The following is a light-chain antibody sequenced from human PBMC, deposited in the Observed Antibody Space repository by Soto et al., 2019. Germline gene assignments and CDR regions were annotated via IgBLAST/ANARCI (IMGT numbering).Light chain of an antibody. Sequence: QCALTQPASVSGSPGQSITISCTGTSSDVGGYNYVSWYQQHPGKAPKLMIFDVSTRPSEISNRFSGSKSGNTASLTISGLQAEDEADYYCSSYTSSSTRVFGGGTKLTVL. CDR3: SSYTSSSTRV. CDR2: DVS. CDR1: SSDVGGYNY. J-gene: IGLJ3*02. V-gene: IGLV2-14*01.